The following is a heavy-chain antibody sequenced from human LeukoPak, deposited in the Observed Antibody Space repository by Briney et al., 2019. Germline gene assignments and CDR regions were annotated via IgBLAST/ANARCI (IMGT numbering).Heavy chain of an antibody. CDR2: IYSGGST. CDR3: ARDRPVVGPFSYYYYMDV. V-gene: IGHV3-53*01. J-gene: IGHJ6*03. CDR1: GFTFSSYS. Sequence: SGGSLRLSCAASGFTFSSYSMNWVRQAPGKGLEWVSVIYSGGSTYYADSVKGRFTISRDNSRNTLYLQMNSLRAEDTAVYYCARDRPVVGPFSYYYYMDVWGKGTTVTVSS. D-gene: IGHD2-2*01.